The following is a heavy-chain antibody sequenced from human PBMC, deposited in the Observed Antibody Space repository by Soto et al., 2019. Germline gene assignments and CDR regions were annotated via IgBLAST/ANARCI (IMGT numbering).Heavy chain of an antibody. CDR1: GFTFSGSA. J-gene: IGHJ5*02. V-gene: IGHV3-73*01. Sequence: EVQLVETGGGLVQPGGSLKLSCAASGFTFSGSAMHWVRQASGKGLEWVGRIRSKANSYATAYAASVKGRFTISRDDSKNTAYLQMNSLKTEDTAVYYCTRLYISTLDPWGQGTLVTVSS. CDR2: IRSKANSYAT. D-gene: IGHD6-13*01. CDR3: TRLYISTLDP.